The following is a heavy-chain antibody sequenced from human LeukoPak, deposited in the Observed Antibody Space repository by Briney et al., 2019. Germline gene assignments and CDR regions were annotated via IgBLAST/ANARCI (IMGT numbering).Heavy chain of an antibody. Sequence: PGGSLRLSCAASGFTFNDFAMTWVRQAPGKGLEWVSTIADAGTYYADSVKGRFIISRDNSKNMLYLQLNSLRADDTAMYYCARNLGPFDVRGHGTTVTVSS. CDR3: ARNLGPFDV. J-gene: IGHJ3*01. D-gene: IGHD3-16*01. CDR2: IADAGT. CDR1: GFTFNDFA. V-gene: IGHV3-23*01.